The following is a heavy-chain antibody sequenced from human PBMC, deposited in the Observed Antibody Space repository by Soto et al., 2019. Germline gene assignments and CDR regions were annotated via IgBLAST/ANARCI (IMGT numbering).Heavy chain of an antibody. Sequence: GGSLRLSCAASGFTFSSYAMSWVRQAPGKGLEWVSAISGSGGSTYYADSVKGRFTISRDNSKNTLYLQMNSLRAEDTAVYYCAHHSGYDYYYGMDVWGQGTTVTVSS. D-gene: IGHD5-12*01. J-gene: IGHJ6*02. CDR3: AHHSGYDYYYGMDV. V-gene: IGHV3-23*01. CDR1: GFTFSSYA. CDR2: ISGSGGST.